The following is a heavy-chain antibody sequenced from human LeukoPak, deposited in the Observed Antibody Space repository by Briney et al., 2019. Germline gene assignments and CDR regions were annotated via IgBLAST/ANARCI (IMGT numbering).Heavy chain of an antibody. CDR3: ARGLRLLPPRFDI. Sequence: PSETLSLTCAVYGGSFSGYYWNWIRQPPGKGLEWIGEINHSGSTNYNPSLKSRVTISVDTSNNQFSLKLSSVTAADTAVYYRARGLRLLPPRFDIWGQGTKVTVSS. J-gene: IGHJ3*02. CDR2: INHSGST. CDR1: GGSFSGYY. V-gene: IGHV4-34*01. D-gene: IGHD2-15*01.